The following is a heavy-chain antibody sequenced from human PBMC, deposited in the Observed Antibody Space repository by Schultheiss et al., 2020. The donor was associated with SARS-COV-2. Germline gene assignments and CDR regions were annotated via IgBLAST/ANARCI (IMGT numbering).Heavy chain of an antibody. CDR1: GFTFSSYE. CDR3: ARDQSWNFDY. D-gene: IGHD3-10*01. CDR2: ISSSGSTI. V-gene: IGHV3-48*03. J-gene: IGHJ4*02. Sequence: SCAASGFTFSSYEMNWVRQAPGKGLEWVSYISSSGSTIYYADSVKGQFTISRDNAKNSLYLQIHSLRDEDTAVYYCARDQSWNFDYWGQGTLVTVSS.